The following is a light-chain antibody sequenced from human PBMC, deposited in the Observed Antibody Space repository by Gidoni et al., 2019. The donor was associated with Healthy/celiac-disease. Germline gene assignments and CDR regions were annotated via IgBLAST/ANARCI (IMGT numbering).Light chain of an antibody. J-gene: IGKJ1*01. Sequence: EIVMTPSPATLSVSPGERATLSCRASQSVSSNLAWYQQKPGQAPGLLIYGASTRATGIPARFSGSGSGTEFTLTISSLQSEDFAVYYCQQYNNWPWTFGQGTKVEIK. CDR2: GAS. CDR3: QQYNNWPWT. CDR1: QSVSSN. V-gene: IGKV3-15*01.